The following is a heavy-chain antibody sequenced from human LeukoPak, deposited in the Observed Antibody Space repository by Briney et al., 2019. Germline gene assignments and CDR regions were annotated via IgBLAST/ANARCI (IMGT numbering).Heavy chain of an antibody. Sequence: GGSLRLSCAASGVTFSGYSMNWVRQAPGKGLEWVSAITATSLHIYYADSVKGRFTISRDNSKNTLYLQMNSLRAEDTAVYYCAKDRLAYFDYWGQGTLVTVSS. J-gene: IGHJ4*02. CDR3: AKDRLAYFDY. CDR1: GVTFSGYS. V-gene: IGHV3-21*01. CDR2: ITATSLHI.